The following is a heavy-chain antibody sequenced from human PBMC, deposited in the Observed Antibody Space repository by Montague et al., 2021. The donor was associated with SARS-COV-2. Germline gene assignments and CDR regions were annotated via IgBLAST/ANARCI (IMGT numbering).Heavy chain of an antibody. V-gene: IGHV4-34*01. D-gene: IGHD2-21*02. CDR2: INHSGST. CDR3: ARRSRVVTAIWALRTSLTSWFDP. CDR1: AGSFSGYS. J-gene: IGHJ5*02. Sequence: SETLSLTCAVYAGSFSGYSWSWIRQPPGKGLGWIGEINHSGSTXXXPSXXXRVTISVDTSKNQFSLKLSSVTAADTAVYYCARRSRVVTAIWALRTSLTSWFDPWGQGTLVTASS.